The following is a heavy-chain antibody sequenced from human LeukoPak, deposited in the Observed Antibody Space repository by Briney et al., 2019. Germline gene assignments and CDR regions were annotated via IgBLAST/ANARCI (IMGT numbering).Heavy chain of an antibody. V-gene: IGHV1-46*01. CDR1: GYTFTSYY. Sequence: ASVKVSCKASGYTFTSYYIHWVRQAPGQGLEWMGIINPSSGSTSNAQKFQGRVTMTRDTSTSTVYLELSNLRSDDTAVYYCARDGEYYDSRGSYFDSWGQGTLVTVSS. D-gene: IGHD3-22*01. CDR3: ARDGEYYDSRGSYFDS. CDR2: INPSSGST. J-gene: IGHJ4*02.